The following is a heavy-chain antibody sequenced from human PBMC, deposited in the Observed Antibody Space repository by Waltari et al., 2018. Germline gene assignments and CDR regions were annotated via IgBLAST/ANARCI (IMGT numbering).Heavy chain of an antibody. CDR2: IYAEGST. CDR3: TRHWGFFDF. CDR1: GFAITTNY. D-gene: IGHD7-27*01. Sequence: EVQLVESGGGLVQPGGSLRISCAASGFAITTNYMSWVRRTPGKGLEWVAVIYAEGSTYYAESVRGRFTISRDTSKDTVYLQMSSLRPEDTGVYHCTRHWGFFDFWGQGALVTVSS. J-gene: IGHJ4*02. V-gene: IGHV3-66*02.